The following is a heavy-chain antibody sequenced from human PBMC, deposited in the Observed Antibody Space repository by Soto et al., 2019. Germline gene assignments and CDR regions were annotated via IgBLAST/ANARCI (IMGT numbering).Heavy chain of an antibody. J-gene: IGHJ3*02. CDR3: ARVVGATTAVAFDI. D-gene: IGHD1-26*01. CDR1: GCTFSSYA. CDR2: IIPIFATA. Sequence: GASVKVSCKASGCTFSSYAISWVRQAPGQGLEWMGGIIPIFATANYAQKFQGRVTITADESTSTAYMQLSSLRSEDTAVYYCARVVGATTAVAFDIWGQGTMVTVSS. V-gene: IGHV1-69*13.